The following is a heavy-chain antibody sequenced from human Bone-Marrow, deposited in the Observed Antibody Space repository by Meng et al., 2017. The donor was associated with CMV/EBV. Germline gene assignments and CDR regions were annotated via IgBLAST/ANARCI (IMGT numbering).Heavy chain of an antibody. Sequence: FRSFAMSWVRQAPGKGLEWVAGLSGRGGTTYYADSVEGRFTISRVNSRNTMYMQMNSLTAEDTAVYYCAKDLPLGCSSSSCYPLFDSWGQGTLVTVSS. CDR2: LSGRGGTT. D-gene: IGHD2-2*01. CDR3: AKDLPLGCSSSSCYPLFDS. CDR1: FRSFA. J-gene: IGHJ4*02. V-gene: IGHV3-23*01.